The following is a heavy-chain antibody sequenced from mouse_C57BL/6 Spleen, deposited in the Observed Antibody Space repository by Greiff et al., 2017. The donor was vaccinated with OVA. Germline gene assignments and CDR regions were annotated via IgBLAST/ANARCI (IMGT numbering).Heavy chain of an antibody. Sequence: VKLVESGPGLVAPSQSLSITCTVSGFSLTSYGVDWVRQSPGKGLEWLGVIWGVGGTNYNSALKSRMSISKDNSKSQVFLKMNSLQTDDTAMYYCARAGYYGGDYYAMDYWGQGTSVTVSS. D-gene: IGHD1-2*01. CDR2: IWGVGGT. CDR1: GFSLTSYG. J-gene: IGHJ4*01. CDR3: ARAGYYGGDYYAMDY. V-gene: IGHV2-6*01.